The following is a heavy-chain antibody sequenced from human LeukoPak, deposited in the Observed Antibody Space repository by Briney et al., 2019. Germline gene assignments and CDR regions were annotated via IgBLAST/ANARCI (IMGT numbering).Heavy chain of an antibody. D-gene: IGHD3-10*01. CDR3: VRDGAVVTSGSCPWRYFQH. Sequence: QAGGSLRLSCAGSGFTFSSYSMNWVRYAPGKGLEWVSYIGHTGSITDYADSVKGRFTISRDNAKNSLYLQMNTLRAEDTAVYYCVRDGAVVTSGSCPWRYFQHWGQGTLVTVSS. CDR2: IGHTGSIT. V-gene: IGHV3-48*01. J-gene: IGHJ1*01. CDR1: GFTFSSYS.